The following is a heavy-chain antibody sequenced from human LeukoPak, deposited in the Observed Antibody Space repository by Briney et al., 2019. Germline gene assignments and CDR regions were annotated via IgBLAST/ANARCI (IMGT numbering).Heavy chain of an antibody. CDR3: ARTNYDILTGYHHYYYYYMDV. D-gene: IGHD3-9*01. Sequence: ASVKVSCKASGYSFNDYYIHWARQAPGQGLEWMGWINPNSGGTNYAQKFQGRVTMTRDTSISTAYMELSRLRSDDTAVYYCARTNYDILTGYHHYYYYYMDVWGKGTTVTVSS. V-gene: IGHV1-2*02. CDR1: GYSFNDYY. J-gene: IGHJ6*03. CDR2: INPNSGGT.